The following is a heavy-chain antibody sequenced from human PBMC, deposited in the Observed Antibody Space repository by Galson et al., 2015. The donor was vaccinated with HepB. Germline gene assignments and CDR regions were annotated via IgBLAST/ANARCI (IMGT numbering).Heavy chain of an antibody. J-gene: IGHJ4*02. V-gene: IGHV1-69*10. D-gene: IGHD6-19*01. CDR1: GGTFSSYA. CDR3: ARDQGIAVAGTAGGFDY. CDR2: IVPILGIA. Sequence: SVKVSCKASGGTFSSYAISWVRQAPGQGLEWMGGIVPILGIANYAQKFQGRVTITADKSTSTAYMELSSLRSEDTAVYYCARDQGIAVAGTAGGFDYWGQGTLVTVSS.